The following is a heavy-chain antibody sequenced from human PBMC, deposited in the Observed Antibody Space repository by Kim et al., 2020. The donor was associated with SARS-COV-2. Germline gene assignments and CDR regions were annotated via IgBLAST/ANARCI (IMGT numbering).Heavy chain of an antibody. J-gene: IGHJ5*02. CDR3: AREPGSKRAYYYDSSVDP. Sequence: KGRFTISRDNSKNTLYLQINSLRAEDTAVYYCAREPGSKRAYYYDSSVDPWGQGTLVTVSS. V-gene: IGHV3-30*01. D-gene: IGHD3-22*01.